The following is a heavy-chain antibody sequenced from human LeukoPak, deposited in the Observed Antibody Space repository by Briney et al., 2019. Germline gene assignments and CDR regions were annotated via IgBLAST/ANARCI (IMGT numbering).Heavy chain of an antibody. CDR2: IYPGDSDT. V-gene: IGHV5-51*01. CDR3: ARRYYESSGANAFDI. D-gene: IGHD3-22*01. J-gene: IGHJ3*02. Sequence: PGESLKISCQGSGYRFTSYWIGWVRQMPGKGLEWMGIIYPGDSDTRYTPSFQGQVTISADKSISTAYLQWSSLKASDTAIYYCARRYYESSGANAFDIWGQGTMLTVSS. CDR1: GYRFTSYW.